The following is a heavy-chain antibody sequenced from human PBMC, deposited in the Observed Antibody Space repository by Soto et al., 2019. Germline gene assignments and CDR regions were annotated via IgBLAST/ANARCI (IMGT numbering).Heavy chain of an antibody. CDR3: AKGRGISYDFWSGYYRPPDYYYGMDV. CDR1: GYTFTSYD. J-gene: IGHJ6*02. Sequence: ASVKVSCKASGYTFTSYDINWVRQATGQGLEWMGWMNPNSGNTGYAQKFQGRVTMTRNTSISTAYVELSSLRSEDTAVYYCAKGRGISYDFWSGYYRPPDYYYGMDVWGQGTTVTVSS. CDR2: MNPNSGNT. D-gene: IGHD3-3*01. V-gene: IGHV1-8*01.